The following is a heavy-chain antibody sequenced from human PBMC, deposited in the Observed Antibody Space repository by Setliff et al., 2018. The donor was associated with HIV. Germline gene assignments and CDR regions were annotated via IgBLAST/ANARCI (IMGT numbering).Heavy chain of an antibody. V-gene: IGHV1-18*04. CDR1: GYRFTDFY. J-gene: IGHJ6*02. Sequence: ASVKVSCKTFGYRFTDFYVNWARQAPGQGLEWMGWINPKSGNTNYAQQLQGRVTMTTDTSTSTAYMELRSLRSDDTAVYYCAREIGDYYDSSGYYPPTDYYYGKDVWGQGTTVTVSS. D-gene: IGHD3-22*01. CDR3: AREIGDYYDSSGYYPPTDYYYGKDV. CDR2: INPKSGNT.